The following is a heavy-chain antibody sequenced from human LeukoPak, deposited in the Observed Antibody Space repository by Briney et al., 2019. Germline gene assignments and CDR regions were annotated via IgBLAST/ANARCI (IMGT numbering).Heavy chain of an antibody. Sequence: GGSLRLSCATSGLTVGDYALTWFRQAPGKGLEWVSAISGSGGSTYYADSVKGRFTISRDNSKNTLYLQVNSLRAEDTAVYYCAKDPSYGSSSYYYYYMDVWGKGTTVTVSS. CDR3: AKDPSYGSSSYYYYYMDV. D-gene: IGHD6-6*01. CDR2: ISGSGGST. V-gene: IGHV3-23*01. J-gene: IGHJ6*03. CDR1: GLTVGDYA.